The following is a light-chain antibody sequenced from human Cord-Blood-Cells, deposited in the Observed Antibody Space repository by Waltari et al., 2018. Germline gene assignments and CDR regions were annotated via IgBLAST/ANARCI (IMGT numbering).Light chain of an antibody. CDR1: QSISSG. Sequence: DIQMTQSPSTLSASVGDRVTITCRASQSISSGLAWYQQKPGKAPKLLIYDASSLESGVPSRFSGSGSGTEFTLTISSLQPDDFATYCCQQYNSYLYTFGQGTKLEIK. CDR3: QQYNSYLYT. V-gene: IGKV1-5*01. CDR2: DAS. J-gene: IGKJ2*01.